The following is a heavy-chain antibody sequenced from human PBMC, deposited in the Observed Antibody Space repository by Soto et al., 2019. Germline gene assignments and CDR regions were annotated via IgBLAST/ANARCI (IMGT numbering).Heavy chain of an antibody. CDR2: INHSGST. V-gene: IGHV4-34*01. Sequence: SETLSLTCAAYGGSFSGYYWTWIRQPPGTGLEWIGEINHSGSTNYNPSLNSRVTISVDTSKNQFSLKLTSVTAADTAVYYCARDKITGLFDYWGQGTLVTVSS. D-gene: IGHD2-8*02. J-gene: IGHJ4*02. CDR1: GGSFSGYY. CDR3: ARDKITGLFDY.